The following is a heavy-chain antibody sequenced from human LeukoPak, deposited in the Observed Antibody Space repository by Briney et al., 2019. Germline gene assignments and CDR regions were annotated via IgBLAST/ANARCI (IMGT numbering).Heavy chain of an antibody. CDR1: GFTFSSYA. Sequence: GGSLRLSCAASGFTFSSYAMHWVRQAPGKGLEWVAVISYDGSNKYYADSVKGRFTISRDNSKNTLYLQMNSLRAEDTAVYYCARPKGIAAAGTDAFDIWGQGTMVTVSS. D-gene: IGHD6-13*01. CDR3: ARPKGIAAAGTDAFDI. J-gene: IGHJ3*02. V-gene: IGHV3-30-3*01. CDR2: ISYDGSNK.